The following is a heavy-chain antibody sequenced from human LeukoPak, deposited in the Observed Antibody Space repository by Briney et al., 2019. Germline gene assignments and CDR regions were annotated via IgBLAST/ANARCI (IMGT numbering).Heavy chain of an antibody. D-gene: IGHD6-6*01. V-gene: IGHV4-39*07. CDR2: IYYSGNT. Sequence: SETLSLTCTVSGGSISSSGTYWGWIRQPPGKGLEWIGSIYYSGNTYNPSLKSRVTISVDTSKNQFSLNLTSVNAADTAVYYCARVMAARREDLNWFDPWGQGTLVTVSS. J-gene: IGHJ5*02. CDR1: GGSISSSGTY. CDR3: ARVMAARREDLNWFDP.